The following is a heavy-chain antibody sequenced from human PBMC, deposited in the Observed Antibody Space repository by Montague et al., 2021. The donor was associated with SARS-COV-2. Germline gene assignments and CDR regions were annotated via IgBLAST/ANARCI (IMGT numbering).Heavy chain of an antibody. CDR1: GGSISTGSYY. CDR2: IYYSGDT. Sequence: SETLSLTCSFSGGSISTGSYYWGWIRQPPRKGLEWIGSIYYSGDTYYNPSLKSRVTISVDTSKNQFSLRSSSVTAADTAVYYCVRGGDYTDYGRVDYWGQGTLVTVSS. D-gene: IGHD4-17*01. V-gene: IGHV4-39*01. J-gene: IGHJ4*02. CDR3: VRGGDYTDYGRVDY.